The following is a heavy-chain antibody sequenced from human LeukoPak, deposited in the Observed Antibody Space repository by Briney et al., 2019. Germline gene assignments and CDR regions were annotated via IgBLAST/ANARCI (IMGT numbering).Heavy chain of an antibody. Sequence: GASVKVSCKAFGYIFTTYYVHWVRQAPGQGLEWMGKINPSGGSTSCAQQFQGRVTMTRDTSTRTVYMELSSLRSEDTAVYYCARALSDSSGYPWGQGTLVTVSS. V-gene: IGHV1-46*01. D-gene: IGHD3-22*01. CDR2: INPSGGST. J-gene: IGHJ5*02. CDR3: ARALSDSSGYP. CDR1: GYIFTTYY.